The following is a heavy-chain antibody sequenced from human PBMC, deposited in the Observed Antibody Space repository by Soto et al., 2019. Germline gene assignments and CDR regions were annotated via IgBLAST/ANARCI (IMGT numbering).Heavy chain of an antibody. D-gene: IGHD3-10*01. CDR3: ARVSIPMVRGVTRVLDY. V-gene: IGHV3-72*01. CDR2: SRNKARSYST. CDR1: GFTFSDHF. J-gene: IGHJ4*02. Sequence: EVQLVESGGGLVQPGGSLRLSCAASGFTFSDHFLDWVRQAPGKGLEWVGRSRNKARSYSTEHAASVKGRFTISRDDSENSLYLQMNSLKTEDTAVYYCARVSIPMVRGVTRVLDYWGQGTLVTVSS.